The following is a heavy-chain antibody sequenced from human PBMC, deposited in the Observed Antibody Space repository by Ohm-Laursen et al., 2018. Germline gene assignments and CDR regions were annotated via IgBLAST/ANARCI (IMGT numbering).Heavy chain of an antibody. V-gene: IGHV4-59*01. Sequence: SDTLSLTCTVSGGSISSYYWSWIRQPPGKGLEWIGFIYYSGSTNYNPSLKSRVTISVDTSKNHFSLKLSSVTAADTAVYYCARDRVWFDPWGQGTLVTVSS. D-gene: IGHD3-10*01. J-gene: IGHJ5*02. CDR1: GGSISSYY. CDR3: ARDRVWFDP. CDR2: IYYSGST.